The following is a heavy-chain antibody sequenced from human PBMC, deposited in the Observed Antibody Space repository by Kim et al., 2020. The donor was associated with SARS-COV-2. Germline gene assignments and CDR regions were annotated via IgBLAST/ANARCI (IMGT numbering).Heavy chain of an antibody. Sequence: SQTLSLTCAISGDSVSSSSAAWIWIRQSPSRGLEWLGRTYYRSKWYYDYPVSVKSRITINQDTSKSQFSLQLNSVTPEDTAVYYCAREKRSTHNYDYFGMDVWGQGTTVTVSS. CDR1: GDSVSSSSAA. D-gene: IGHD3-22*01. CDR2: TYYRSKWYY. CDR3: AREKRSTHNYDYFGMDV. V-gene: IGHV6-1*01. J-gene: IGHJ6*02.